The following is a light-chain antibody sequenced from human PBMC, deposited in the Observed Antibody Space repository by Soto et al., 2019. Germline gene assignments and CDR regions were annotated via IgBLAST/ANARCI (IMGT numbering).Light chain of an antibody. CDR2: LGS. CDR1: QSLLHSNGYNY. Sequence: IVMTQSPLSLPVTPGEPASISCRSSQSLLHSNGYNYLDWYLQKPGQSPQLLIYLGSNRASGVPDRFSGSGSCTDFTLKISRVEAEDVGVYYCTQGLQTPLTFGGGTKVEIK. CDR3: TQGLQTPLT. V-gene: IGKV2-28*01. J-gene: IGKJ4*01.